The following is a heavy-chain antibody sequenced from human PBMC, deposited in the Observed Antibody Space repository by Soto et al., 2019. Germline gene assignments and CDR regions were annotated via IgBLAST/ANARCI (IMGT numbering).Heavy chain of an antibody. CDR3: ARVRGVVPAAIDY. D-gene: IGHD2-2*01. V-gene: IGHV4-34*01. Sequence: SETLSLTCAVYGGSFSGYGWSWIRQPPGKGLEWIGEINHSGSTNYNPSLKSRVTISVDTSKNQFSLKLSSVTAADTAVYYCARVRGVVPAAIDYWGQGTLVTVSS. CDR2: INHSGST. CDR1: GGSFSGYG. J-gene: IGHJ4*02.